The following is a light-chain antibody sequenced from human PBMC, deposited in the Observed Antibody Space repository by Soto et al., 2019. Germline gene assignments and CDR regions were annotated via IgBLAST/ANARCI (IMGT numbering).Light chain of an antibody. CDR3: QSFDSRLSGWV. J-gene: IGLJ3*02. Sequence: QSVLTQPTSVSGTPGQRVTISCTGSRSNIGAGSDVHWYQHVPPTAPKLLIFDNNIRPSGVPDRFSASKSGTSASLAITGLQAEDEASYYCQSFDSRLSGWVFGGGTKLTVL. CDR1: RSNIGAGSD. V-gene: IGLV1-40*01. CDR2: DNN.